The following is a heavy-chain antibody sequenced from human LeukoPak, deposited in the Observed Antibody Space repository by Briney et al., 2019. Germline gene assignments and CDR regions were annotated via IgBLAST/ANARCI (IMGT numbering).Heavy chain of an antibody. J-gene: IGHJ6*03. Sequence: SETLSLTCAVYGGSFSGYYWSWIRQPPGKGLEWIGEINHSGSTNYNPSLKSRVTISVDTSKNQFALKLSSVTAADTAVYYCAREEAAAWYYYMDVWGKGTMVTVSS. CDR2: INHSGST. D-gene: IGHD6-13*01. CDR1: GGSFSGYY. V-gene: IGHV4-34*01. CDR3: AREEAAAWYYYMDV.